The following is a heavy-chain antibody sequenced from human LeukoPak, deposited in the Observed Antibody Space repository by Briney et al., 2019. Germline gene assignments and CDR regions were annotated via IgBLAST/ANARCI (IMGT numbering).Heavy chain of an antibody. Sequence: GEALKISCKGSGYSFTSYWIGWVRQMPGKGLEWMGIIHPGDSDTRYSPSLQGQVTISPDKSISTAYLQWSSLKASDTAMYYCARFRLWRAAAGSDYFDYWGQGTLVTVSS. V-gene: IGHV5-51*01. CDR2: IHPGDSDT. D-gene: IGHD6-13*01. CDR3: ARFRLWRAAAGSDYFDY. CDR1: GYSFTSYW. J-gene: IGHJ4*02.